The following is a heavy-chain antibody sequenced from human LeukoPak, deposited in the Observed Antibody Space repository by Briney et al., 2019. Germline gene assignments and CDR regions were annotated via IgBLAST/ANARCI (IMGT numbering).Heavy chain of an antibody. CDR3: ARPLAKRGYSGPRAYDLFDY. V-gene: IGHV3-30*02. CDR1: GFTFSNYG. Sequence: GGSLRLSCAASGFTFSNYGMHWVRQAPGKGLEWVAFIQFPGSNKYYADSVKGRFTTSRDNAKTTLYLQMNSLRAEDTAVYYCARPLAKRGYSGPRAYDLFDYWGQGTLVTVSS. CDR2: IQFPGSNK. J-gene: IGHJ4*02. D-gene: IGHD5-12*01.